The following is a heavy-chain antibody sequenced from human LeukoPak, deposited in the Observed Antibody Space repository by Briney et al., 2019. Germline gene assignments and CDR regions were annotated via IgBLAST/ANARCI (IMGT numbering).Heavy chain of an antibody. CDR1: GCAFSAYA. CDR2: INNNGYST. D-gene: IGHD6-6*01. V-gene: IGHV3-64D*06. Sequence: GGSLRLSCSASGCAFSAYAMHWGRQAPGKGLEYIAAINNNGYSTYYIDSVRGRFTLSRDNSKNTVYLQMSSLRAGDTAVYYCVKEILVSTSPRVCWRQGTLVTVSS. CDR3: VKEILVSTSPRVC. J-gene: IGHJ4*02.